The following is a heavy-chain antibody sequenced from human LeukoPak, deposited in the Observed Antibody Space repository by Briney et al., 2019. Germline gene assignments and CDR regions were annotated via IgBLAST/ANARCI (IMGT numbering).Heavy chain of an antibody. V-gene: IGHV1-69*13. CDR1: GGTFSSYA. CDR2: IIPIFGTA. Sequence: GASVKVSCKASGGTFSSYAISWVRQAPGQGLEWMGGIIPIFGTANYARKFQGRVTITADESTSTAYMELSSLRSEDTAVYYCARDSYYYDSSGYYFDYWGQGTLVTVSS. D-gene: IGHD3-22*01. J-gene: IGHJ4*02. CDR3: ARDSYYYDSSGYYFDY.